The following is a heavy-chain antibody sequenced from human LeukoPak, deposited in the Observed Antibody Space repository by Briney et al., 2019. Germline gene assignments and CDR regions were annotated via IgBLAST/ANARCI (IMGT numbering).Heavy chain of an antibody. CDR2: IWYDGSNK. CDR3: ARDSVVVPAAWGRWFDP. D-gene: IGHD2-2*01. J-gene: IGHJ5*02. CDR1: GFTFSSYG. V-gene: IGHV3-33*01. Sequence: GRSLGLSCAASGFTFSSYGMHWVRQAPGKGLEWVAVIWYDGSNKYYADSVKGRFTISRDNSKNTLYLQMNSLRAEDTAVYYCARDSVVVPAAWGRWFDPWGQGTLVTVSS.